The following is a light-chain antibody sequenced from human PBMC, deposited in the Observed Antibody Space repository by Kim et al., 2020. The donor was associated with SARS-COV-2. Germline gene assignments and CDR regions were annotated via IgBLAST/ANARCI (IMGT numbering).Light chain of an antibody. V-gene: IGLV2-14*03. CDR2: DVS. Sequence: SITISCTGTSSDVGGYKYVSWYQQHPGKAPKLMIYDVSNRPSGVSNRFSGSKSGNTASLTISGLQAEDEADYYCSSYTSSSTLEWVFGGGTQLTVL. J-gene: IGLJ3*02. CDR1: SSDVGGYKY. CDR3: SSYTSSSTLEWV.